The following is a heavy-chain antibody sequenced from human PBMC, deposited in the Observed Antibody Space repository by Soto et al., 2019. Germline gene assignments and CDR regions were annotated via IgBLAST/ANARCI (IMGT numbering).Heavy chain of an antibody. D-gene: IGHD2-21*02. V-gene: IGHV4-4*02. CDR2: IYHSGNT. J-gene: IGHJ4*02. CDR1: GGSISSGNW. CDR3: ARVIGGNSGGNFFVY. Sequence: PSETLSLTCAVSGGSISSGNWWSWFRQPPGKGLEWIGEIYHSGNTNYNPSLQSRVTISVDKSKNQFSLRLSSVTAADTAVYYCARVIGGNSGGNFFVYWGQGTLVTVSS.